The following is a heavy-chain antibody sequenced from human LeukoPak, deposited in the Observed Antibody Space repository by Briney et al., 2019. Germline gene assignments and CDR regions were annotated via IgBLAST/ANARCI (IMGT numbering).Heavy chain of an antibody. J-gene: IGHJ4*02. CDR1: GFTFSSYG. Sequence: PGRSLRLSCAASGFTFSSYGMHWVRQAPGKGLEWVAVISYDGSNKYYADSVKGRFTISRDNSKNTLYLQMNSLRAEDTAVYYCAKEVRAMVENYYFDYWGQGTLVTVSS. D-gene: IGHD5-18*01. V-gene: IGHV3-30*18. CDR2: ISYDGSNK. CDR3: AKEVRAMVENYYFDY.